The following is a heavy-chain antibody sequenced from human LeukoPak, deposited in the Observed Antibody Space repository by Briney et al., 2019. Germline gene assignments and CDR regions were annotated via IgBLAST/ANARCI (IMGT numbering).Heavy chain of an antibody. CDR2: IYYSGST. D-gene: IGHD2-8*01. V-gene: IGHV4-59*01. J-gene: IGHJ4*02. CDR1: GGSISSYY. CDR3: ARDIGYCTNGVCYLFDY. Sequence: SETLSLTCTVSGGSISSYYWSWIRQPPGKGLEWIGYIYYSGSTNYNPSLKSRVTISVDTSKNQFSLKLSSVTAADTAVYYCARDIGYCTNGVCYLFDYWGQGTLVTVSS.